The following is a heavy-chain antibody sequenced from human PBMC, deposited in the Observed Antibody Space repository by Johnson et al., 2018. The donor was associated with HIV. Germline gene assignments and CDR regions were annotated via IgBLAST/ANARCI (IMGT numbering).Heavy chain of an antibody. J-gene: IGHJ3*02. CDR3: AQSPGKYHGGNSGGFDS. CDR1: GFTFSSYD. Sequence: QVQLVESGGGVVQPGRSLRLSCEASGFTFSSYDMHWVRQAPGKGLEWVAVIWYDGSNKFYADSVTGRFTIYRDNSKNTVYLQMNSLRVEDKAVYYCAQSPGKYHGGNSGGFDSWGQGTMVTVSS. CDR2: IWYDGSNK. V-gene: IGHV3-33*08. D-gene: IGHD4-23*01.